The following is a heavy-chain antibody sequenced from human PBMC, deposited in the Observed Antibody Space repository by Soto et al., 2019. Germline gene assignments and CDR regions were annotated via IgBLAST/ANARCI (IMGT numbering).Heavy chain of an antibody. V-gene: IGHV1-18*01. CDR2: ISAYNGNT. J-gene: IGHJ5*02. D-gene: IGHD3-10*01. Sequence: QVQLVQSGPEVKKPGASVKVSCKASAYTFTSYGITWVRQAPGQGLDWMGWISAYNGNTNYAQKFQGRVTMATDTXRSTAYMELRSRTSDDTAVYYCARDYGSGSYRFDPWGQGTLVTVSS. CDR3: ARDYGSGSYRFDP. CDR1: AYTFTSYG.